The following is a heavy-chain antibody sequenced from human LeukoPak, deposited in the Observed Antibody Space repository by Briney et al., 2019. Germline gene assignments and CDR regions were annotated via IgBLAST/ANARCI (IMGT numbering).Heavy chain of an antibody. V-gene: IGHV4-59*01. J-gene: IGHJ6*02. CDR2: IYYSGST. D-gene: IGHD6-13*01. Sequence: SETLSLTCTVSGGSISSYYWSWIRQPPGKGLEWIGYIYYSGSTNYNPSLKSRVTISVDTSKNQFSLKLSSVTAADTAVYYCARGSGAAAGTYYYYGMDVWGQGTTVTVSS. CDR3: ARGSGAAAGTYYYYGMDV. CDR1: GGSISSYY.